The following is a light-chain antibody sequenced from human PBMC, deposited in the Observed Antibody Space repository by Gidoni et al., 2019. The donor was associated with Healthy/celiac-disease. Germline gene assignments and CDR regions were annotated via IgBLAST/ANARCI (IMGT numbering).Light chain of an antibody. CDR3: CSYAGSSTPNWV. CDR1: SSDVWSYNL. CDR2: EVS. Sequence: QSALTQPASVPGSPGQAITISCDGTSSDVWSYNLVSWYQQHPGKAPNLMIYEVSKRPSGVSNRFSGSKSGNTASLTISGLQAEDEADYYCCSYAGSSTPNWVFGGGTKLTVL. J-gene: IGLJ3*02. V-gene: IGLV2-23*02.